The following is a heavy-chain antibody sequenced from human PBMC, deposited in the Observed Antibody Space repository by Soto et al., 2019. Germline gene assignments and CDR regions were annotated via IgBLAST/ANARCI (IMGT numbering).Heavy chain of an antibody. CDR3: AGIAARTLHYYYYGMDV. CDR1: GYTFTSYD. D-gene: IGHD6-6*01. J-gene: IGHJ6*02. V-gene: IGHV1-8*01. Sequence: QVQLVQSGAEVKKPGASVKVSCKASGYTFTSYDINWVRQATGQGLEWMGWMNPNSGNTGYAQKFQGRVTMTRNTSISTAYRELSSLRSEDTAVYYCAGIAARTLHYYYYGMDVWGQGTTVTVSS. CDR2: MNPNSGNT.